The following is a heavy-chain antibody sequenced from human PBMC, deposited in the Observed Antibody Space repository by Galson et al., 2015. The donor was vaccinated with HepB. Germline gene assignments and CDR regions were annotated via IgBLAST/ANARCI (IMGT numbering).Heavy chain of an antibody. Sequence: SVKVSCKVSGYTLTELSMHWVRQAPGKGLEWMGGFDPEDGETIYAQKFQGRVTMTEDTSTDTAYMELSSLRSEDAAVYYCATGVLRVQQLAYLDYWGQGTLVTVSS. CDR1: GYTLTELS. V-gene: IGHV1-24*01. J-gene: IGHJ4*02. D-gene: IGHD6-13*01. CDR3: ATGVLRVQQLAYLDY. CDR2: FDPEDGET.